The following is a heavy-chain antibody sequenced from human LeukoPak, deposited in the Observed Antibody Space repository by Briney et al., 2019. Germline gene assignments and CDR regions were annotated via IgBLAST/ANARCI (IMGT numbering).Heavy chain of an antibody. CDR3: ARVLDHDYGDYYLDY. J-gene: IGHJ4*02. D-gene: IGHD4-17*01. CDR2: ISSSSSYI. CDR1: GFTFSSYS. Sequence: GGSLRLSCAASGFTFSSYSMNWVRQATGKGLEWVSSISSSSSYIYYADSVKGRLTISRDNSKNTLYLQMNSLRAEDTAVYYCARVLDHDYGDYYLDYWAREPWSPSPQ. V-gene: IGHV3-21*04.